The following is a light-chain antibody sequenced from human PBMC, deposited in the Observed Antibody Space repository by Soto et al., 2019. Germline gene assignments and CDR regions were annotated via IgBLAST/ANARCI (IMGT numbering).Light chain of an antibody. CDR3: QQRINWPSWT. J-gene: IGKJ1*01. V-gene: IGKV3-11*01. CDR1: QSVSSY. Sequence: EIVLTQSPATLSLSPGERATLSCRASQSVSSYLAWYQQKPGQAPRLLIYDASNRATGIPARFSGSGSGTDFTLTSSRLEPEDFAVYYCQQRINWPSWTFGQGTKVEIK. CDR2: DAS.